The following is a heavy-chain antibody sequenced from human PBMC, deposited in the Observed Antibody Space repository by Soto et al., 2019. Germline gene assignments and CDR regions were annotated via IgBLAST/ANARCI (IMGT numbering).Heavy chain of an antibody. CDR1: GGSISGSTFY. CDR2: LSYGGTT. D-gene: IGHD1-1*01. J-gene: IGHJ5*02. V-gene: IGHV4-39*01. CDR3: ARTLYKALNWFDP. Sequence: PSETLSLTCSVSGGSISGSTFYWGWIRQPPGKGLEWIGTLSYGGTTHYNPSLKSQVAMSVDTSKNQLSLEMTSMTAADTAVYYCARTLYKALNWFDPWGQGALVTVSA.